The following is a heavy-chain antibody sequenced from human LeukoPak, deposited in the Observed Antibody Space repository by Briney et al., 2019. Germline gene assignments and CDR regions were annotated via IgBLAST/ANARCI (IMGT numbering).Heavy chain of an antibody. CDR3: ARPRRSDDGFDY. D-gene: IGHD3-16*01. Sequence: SETLSLTCAVYGGSFSGYYWSWIRQPPGKGLEWIGEINHSGSTNYNPSLKSRVTISVDTSKNQFSLKLSSVTAADTAVYYCARPRRSDDGFDYWGQGTLVTVSS. CDR1: GGSFSGYY. CDR2: INHSGST. J-gene: IGHJ4*02. V-gene: IGHV4-34*01.